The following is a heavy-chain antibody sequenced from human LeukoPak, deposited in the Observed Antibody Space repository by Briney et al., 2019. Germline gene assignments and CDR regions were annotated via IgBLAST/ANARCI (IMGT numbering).Heavy chain of an antibody. V-gene: IGHV3-23*01. D-gene: IGHD2-2*01. J-gene: IGHJ4*02. Sequence: PGGSLRLSCAASGFTFSSYSMSWVRQAPGKGLEWVSAISGSGGSTYYADSVKGRFTISRDNSKNTLYLQMNSLRAEDTAAYYCAKVEYCSSTSCRYFDYWGQGTLVTVSS. CDR2: ISGSGGST. CDR1: GFTFSSYS. CDR3: AKVEYCSSTSCRYFDY.